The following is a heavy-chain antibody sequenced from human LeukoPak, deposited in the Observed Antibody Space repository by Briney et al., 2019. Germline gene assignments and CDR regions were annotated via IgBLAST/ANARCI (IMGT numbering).Heavy chain of an antibody. J-gene: IGHJ4*02. Sequence: ASVTVSCKASGYTFTDYYLHWVRQAPGRVLEWMGWINPNSGGTNYAQTFQGRVTRTRDTSITTAYLQLSRLRSDDTAVYYCARIGYNHYFDYWGQGTLVTVSS. CDR2: INPNSGGT. V-gene: IGHV1-2*02. D-gene: IGHD1-14*01. CDR1: GYTFTDYY. CDR3: ARIGYNHYFDY.